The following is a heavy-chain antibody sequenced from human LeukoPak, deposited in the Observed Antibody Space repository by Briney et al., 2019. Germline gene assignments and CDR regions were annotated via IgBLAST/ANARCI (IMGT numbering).Heavy chain of an antibody. CDR2: ISAYNGNT. CDR1: GYTFTGYY. D-gene: IGHD3-3*01. J-gene: IGHJ6*02. CDR3: ARAYYDFWSGYHPDYYYGMDV. Sequence: GASVKVSCKASGYTFTGYYMHWVRQAPGQGLEWMGWISAYNGNTNYAQKLQGRVTMTTDTSTSTAYMELRSLRSDDTAVYYCARAYYDFWSGYHPDYYYGMDVWGQGTTVTVSS. V-gene: IGHV1-18*04.